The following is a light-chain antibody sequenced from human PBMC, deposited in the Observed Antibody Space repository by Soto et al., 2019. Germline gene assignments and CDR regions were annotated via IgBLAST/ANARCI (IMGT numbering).Light chain of an antibody. CDR3: QQYYDAPQT. Sequence: DIVMTQSPDSLAVSLGERATINYKSSQSILYSSNNKNYLAWYQQKPGQPPKLLIYWASTRESGVPDRFSGSGSGTDFTLTISSLQAGDVAVYYCQQYYDAPQTFGQGTKVEIK. CDR2: WAS. V-gene: IGKV4-1*01. CDR1: QSILYSSNNKNY. J-gene: IGKJ1*01.